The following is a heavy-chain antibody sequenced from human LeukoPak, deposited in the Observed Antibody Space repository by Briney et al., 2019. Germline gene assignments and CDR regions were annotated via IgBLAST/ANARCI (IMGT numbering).Heavy chain of an antibody. CDR2: ISGSGGST. Sequence: PGGSLRLSCAASGFTFSSYELNWVRQAPGKGLEWVSAISGSGGSTYYADSVKGRFTISRDNSKNTLYLQMNSLRAEDTAVYYCAKDDRHITMIVVVEYWGQGTLVTVSS. D-gene: IGHD3-22*01. CDR3: AKDDRHITMIVVVEY. J-gene: IGHJ4*02. V-gene: IGHV3-23*01. CDR1: GFTFSSYE.